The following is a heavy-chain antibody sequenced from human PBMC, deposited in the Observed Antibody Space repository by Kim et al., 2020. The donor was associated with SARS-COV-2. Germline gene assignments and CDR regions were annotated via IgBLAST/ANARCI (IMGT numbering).Heavy chain of an antibody. CDR2: IWYDGSNK. V-gene: IGHV3-33*01. CDR1: GFTFSSYG. Sequence: GGSLRLSCAASGFTFSSYGMHWVRQAPGKGLEWVAVIWYDGSNKYYADSVKGRFTISRDNSKNTLYLQMNSLRAEDTAVYYCAREGITMIVEYYFDYWGQGTLVTVSS. CDR3: AREGITMIVEYYFDY. D-gene: IGHD3-22*01. J-gene: IGHJ4*02.